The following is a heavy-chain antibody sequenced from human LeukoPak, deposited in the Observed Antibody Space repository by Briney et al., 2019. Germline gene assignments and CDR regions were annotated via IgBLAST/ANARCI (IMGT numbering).Heavy chain of an antibody. Sequence: SETLSLTCTVSGGSISSYYWGWIRQPPGKGLEWIGSIYYSGSTYYNPSLKSRVTISVDTSKNQFSLKLSSVTAADTAVYYCAREGYYYDSSGYYSEYFQHWGQGTLVTVSS. V-gene: IGHV4-39*02. CDR1: GGSISSYY. CDR3: AREGYYYDSSGYYSEYFQH. J-gene: IGHJ1*01. D-gene: IGHD3-22*01. CDR2: IYYSGST.